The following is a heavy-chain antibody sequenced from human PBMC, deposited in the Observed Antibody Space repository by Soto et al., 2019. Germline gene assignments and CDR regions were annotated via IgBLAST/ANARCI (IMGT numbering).Heavy chain of an antibody. Sequence: GGSLRLSCAASGFTLSGYAMDWVRQAPGKGLEYVSGISSNGVGTYYANSVQGRFTISRDNAKNTVYLQMNSLRPEDMAVYYCARDLPSATGPVYWGQGTLVTVSS. CDR2: ISSNGVGT. D-gene: IGHD6-13*01. J-gene: IGHJ4*02. CDR1: GFTLSGYA. V-gene: IGHV3-64*01. CDR3: ARDLPSATGPVY.